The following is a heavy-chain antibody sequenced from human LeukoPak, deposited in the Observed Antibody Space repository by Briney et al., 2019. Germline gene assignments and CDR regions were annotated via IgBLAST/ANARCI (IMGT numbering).Heavy chain of an antibody. CDR1: GGTFSSYA. CDR2: IIPIFGTA. D-gene: IGHD2-2*01. J-gene: IGHJ5*02. V-gene: IGHV1-69*05. Sequence: SVKVSCKASGGTFSSYAISWVRQAPGQGLEWMGGIIPIFGTANYARKFQGRVTITTDESTSTAYMELSSLRSEDTAVYYCARGVDIVVVPAAPYNWLDPWSQGTLVTVSS. CDR3: ARGVDIVVVPAAPYNWLDP.